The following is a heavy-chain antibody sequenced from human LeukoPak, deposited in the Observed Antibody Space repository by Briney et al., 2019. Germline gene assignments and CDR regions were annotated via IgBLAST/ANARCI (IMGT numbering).Heavy chain of an antibody. CDR1: GFTFSSYS. J-gene: IGHJ4*02. CDR2: ISSSSSTV. V-gene: IGHV3-48*01. Sequence: GGSLRLSCAASGFTFSSYSMSWVRQAPGKGLEWVSYISSSSSTVYNADSLKGRFTISRDNAKNSLYLQMNSLRAEDTAVYYCARGSYYDRGEFLNFDYWGQGTLVTVSS. CDR3: ARGSYYDRGEFLNFDY. D-gene: IGHD3-10*02.